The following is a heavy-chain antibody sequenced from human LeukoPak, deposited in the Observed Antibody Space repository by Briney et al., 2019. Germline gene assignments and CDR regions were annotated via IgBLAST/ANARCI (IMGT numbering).Heavy chain of an antibody. J-gene: IGHJ6*03. CDR3: ASAYSTLVGYYYYYYMDV. CDR1: GGSFSGYY. CDR2: INHSGST. Sequence: SETLSLTCAVYGGSFSGYYWSWIRQPPGEGLEWIGEINHSGSTNYNPSLKSRVTISVDTSKNQFSLKLSSVTAADTAVYYCASAYSTLVGYYYYYYMDVWGKGTTVTVSS. D-gene: IGHD6-13*01. V-gene: IGHV4-34*01.